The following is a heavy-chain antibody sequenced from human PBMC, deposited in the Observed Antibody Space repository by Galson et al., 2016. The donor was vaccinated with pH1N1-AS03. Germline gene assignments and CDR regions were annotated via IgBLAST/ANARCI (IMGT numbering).Heavy chain of an antibody. Sequence: SLRLSCAASGFSFSDYYMSWVRQAPGKGLEWISFISITGTYTNYAASVKGRFTISRDNTKNSVFLQMNSLRAEDTAVHYCARSGDYYDSSGYYWGQQYYFDYWGQGTLVTVSS. J-gene: IGHJ4*02. CDR3: ARSGDYYDSSGYYWGQQYYFDY. CDR2: ISITGTYT. V-gene: IGHV3-11*06. CDR1: GFSFSDYY. D-gene: IGHD3-22*01.